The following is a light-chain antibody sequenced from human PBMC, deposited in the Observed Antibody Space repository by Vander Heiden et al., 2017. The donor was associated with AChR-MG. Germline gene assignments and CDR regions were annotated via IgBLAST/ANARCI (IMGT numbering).Light chain of an antibody. Sequence: QSALTPPASVSGSPGQSITISCTGTGSEVGSDNLVSWSQLHPGKAPKIMIYEGSKRPEGVSNRFSGSKSGNTASLTISGLQAEDEADYHCCSYAGSDTLVFGGGTKLTVL. CDR1: GSEVGSDNL. V-gene: IGLV2-23*01. J-gene: IGLJ2*01. CDR3: CSYAGSDTLV. CDR2: EGS.